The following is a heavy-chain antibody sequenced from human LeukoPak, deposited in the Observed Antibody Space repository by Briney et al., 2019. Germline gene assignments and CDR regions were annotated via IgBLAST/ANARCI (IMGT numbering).Heavy chain of an antibody. V-gene: IGHV1-18*01. CDR2: ISAYNGNT. J-gene: IGHJ5*02. D-gene: IGHD3-10*01. CDR3: ARGAIRGVITSWFDP. CDR1: GYTFTNYG. Sequence: GASVKVSCKASGYTFTNYGISWVRQAPGQGLEWMVWISAYNGNTNYGKKLQGRVTMTTDTSTSTAYMELRSLRSDDTAVYYCARGAIRGVITSWFDPWGQGTLVTVSS.